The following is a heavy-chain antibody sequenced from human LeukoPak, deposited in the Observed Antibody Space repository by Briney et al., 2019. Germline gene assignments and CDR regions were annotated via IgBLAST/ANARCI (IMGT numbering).Heavy chain of an antibody. V-gene: IGHV3-23*01. CDR2: ISGSGGNGSGGST. Sequence: GGSLRLSCAASGFTFSNYAMSWVRQAPGKGLEWVSGISGSGGNGSGGSTYYANSVKGRFTISRDNSKNTLYLQMNSLRADDTAVYYCAKSGLSRFDYWGQGTLVTVSS. D-gene: IGHD4/OR15-4a*01. CDR3: AKSGLSRFDY. J-gene: IGHJ4*02. CDR1: GFTFSNYA.